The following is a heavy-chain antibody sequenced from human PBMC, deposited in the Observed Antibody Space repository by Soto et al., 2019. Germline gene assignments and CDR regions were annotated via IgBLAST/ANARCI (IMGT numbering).Heavy chain of an antibody. Sequence: EVQLVESGGGLVQPGRSLRLSCAASGFTFDDYAMHWVRQAPGKGLEWVSGISWNSGSIGYADSVKGRFTISRDNAKNSLYLQMNSLRAEDTALYYCAKGDSRSFYYGMDVWGQGPTVTVSS. D-gene: IGHD6-13*01. CDR2: ISWNSGSI. V-gene: IGHV3-9*01. J-gene: IGHJ6*02. CDR3: AKGDSRSFYYGMDV. CDR1: GFTFDDYA.